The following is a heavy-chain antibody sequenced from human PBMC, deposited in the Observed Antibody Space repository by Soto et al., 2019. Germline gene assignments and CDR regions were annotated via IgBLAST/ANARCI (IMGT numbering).Heavy chain of an antibody. CDR3: ARVGAAMALDY. CDR1: GGSISSYY. CDR2: IYYSGST. Sequence: QVQLQESGPGLVKPSETLSLTCTASGGSISSYYWSWIRQPPGKGLEWIGYIYYSGSTNYNPSLKSRVTISVDTSKNQFSLKLSSVTAADTAVYYCARVGAAMALDYWGHGTLVTVSS. V-gene: IGHV4-59*01. D-gene: IGHD5-18*01. J-gene: IGHJ4*01.